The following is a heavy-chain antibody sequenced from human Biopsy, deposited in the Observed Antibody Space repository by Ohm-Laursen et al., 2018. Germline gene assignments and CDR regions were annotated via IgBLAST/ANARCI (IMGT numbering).Heavy chain of an antibody. CDR2: ISYSRDT. CDR3: AKHGSGWTGDDAFHI. Sequence: GTLSLTCTVSGGSISGSSWSWIRQAPGKGLEWIGYISYSRDTNYNPSLKSRITISVDASKNQFSLKLTSVTAADTAVYYCAKHGSGWTGDDAFHIWGQGTMVAVSS. CDR1: GGSISGSS. J-gene: IGHJ3*02. D-gene: IGHD6-19*01. V-gene: IGHV4-59*08.